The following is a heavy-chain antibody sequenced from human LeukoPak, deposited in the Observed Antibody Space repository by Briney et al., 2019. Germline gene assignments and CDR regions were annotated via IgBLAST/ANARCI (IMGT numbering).Heavy chain of an antibody. Sequence: GASVKVSCKASGYTFTGYYMHWVRQAPGQGLEWMGRINPNSGGTNYAQKFQGRVTMTRDTSISTAYMELSRLRSDDTAVYYCARRVTCSGSYYEQFDYWGQGTLVTVSS. J-gene: IGHJ4*02. CDR1: GYTFTGYY. V-gene: IGHV1-2*06. CDR2: INPNSGGT. D-gene: IGHD3-10*02. CDR3: ARRVTCSGSYYEQFDY.